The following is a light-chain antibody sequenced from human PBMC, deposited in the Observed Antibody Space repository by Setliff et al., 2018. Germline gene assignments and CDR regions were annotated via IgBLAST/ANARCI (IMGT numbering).Light chain of an antibody. J-gene: IGLJ1*01. CDR3: LSYTNSDTVV. CDR1: SSDVGDYKY. CDR2: EVI. V-gene: IGLV2-14*01. Sequence: ALTQPASVSGSPGQSITISCTGTSSDVGDYKYVSWYQQLPGKAPKLIIFEVIKRPSGVSNRFSGSKSGNTASLTISGLQAEDEADYYCLSYTNSDTVVFGTGTKVTVL.